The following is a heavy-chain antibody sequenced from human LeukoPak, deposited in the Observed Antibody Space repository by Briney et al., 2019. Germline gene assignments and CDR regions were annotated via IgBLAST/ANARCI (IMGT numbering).Heavy chain of an antibody. CDR3: ARGVGYTYAWSD. CDR2: IRRNPSGGTP. V-gene: IGHV3-49*03. Sequence: GGSLRLSCVTSGFTFTNYAISWFRQAPGKGLEWVGFIRRNPSGGTPDYAASVKGRFTISRDNSKTIVCLQMNSLDSEDTAMYYCARGVGYTYAWSDWGQGTLVTVSS. J-gene: IGHJ4*02. CDR1: GFTFTNYA. D-gene: IGHD1-1*01.